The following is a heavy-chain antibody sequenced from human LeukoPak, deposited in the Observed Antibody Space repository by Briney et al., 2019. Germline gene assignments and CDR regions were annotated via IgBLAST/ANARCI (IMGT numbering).Heavy chain of an antibody. CDR1: GGTFSSYA. CDR2: ISAYNVNT. D-gene: IGHD1-1*01. Sequence: ASVKVSCKASGGTFSSYAISCVRQAPAQGLEGMGWISAYNVNTNYAQKLQGRVTMTTDTSTSTAYMELRSLRSDDTAVYYCARDHPLGRGIFDYWGQGTLVTVSS. CDR3: ARDHPLGRGIFDY. J-gene: IGHJ4*02. V-gene: IGHV1-18*01.